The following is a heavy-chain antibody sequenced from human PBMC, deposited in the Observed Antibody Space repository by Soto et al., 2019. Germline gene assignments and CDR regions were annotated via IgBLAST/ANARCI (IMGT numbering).Heavy chain of an antibody. Sequence: GGSLRLSCAASGFTFSGSAMHWVRQASGKGLEWVGRIRSKANSYATAYAASVKGRFTISRDDSKNTAYLQMNSLKTEDTAVYYCTRARTASGRTDCCDIWGQGTMVTVSS. J-gene: IGHJ3*02. D-gene: IGHD2-21*02. CDR1: GFTFSGSA. V-gene: IGHV3-73*01. CDR3: TRARTASGRTDCCDI. CDR2: IRSKANSYAT.